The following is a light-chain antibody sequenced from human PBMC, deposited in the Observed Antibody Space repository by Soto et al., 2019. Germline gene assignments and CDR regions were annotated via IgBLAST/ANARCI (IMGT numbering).Light chain of an antibody. J-gene: IGKJ1*01. CDR2: AAS. Sequence: DIQMTQSPSSLSASVGDRVTITCRASRSISNYLNWYQQKSGKVPRLLIYAASSLHPGVPSSFSGTGTGTAFTLTISRLQPEDSATYYCQHSYSVPRFGPGTRVDLK. CDR3: QHSYSVPR. CDR1: RSISNY. V-gene: IGKV1-39*01.